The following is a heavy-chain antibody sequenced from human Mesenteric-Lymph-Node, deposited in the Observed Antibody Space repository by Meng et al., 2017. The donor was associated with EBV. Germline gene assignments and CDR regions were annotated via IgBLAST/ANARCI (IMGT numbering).Heavy chain of an antibody. V-gene: IGHV4-34*01. J-gene: IGHJ4*02. CDR2: INHSGST. CDR1: GGSLSGYY. Sequence: QVPLPQWGAGLLKPSETLSLPCAVSGGSLSGYYWSWIRQSPGKGLEWIGEINHSGSTNYNPSLESRLTISVDTSRNHFSLKLTSVTAADTAVYYCARGRIDDYTKFFDYWGQGTLVTVS. CDR3: ARGRIDDYTKFFDY. D-gene: IGHD4-11*01.